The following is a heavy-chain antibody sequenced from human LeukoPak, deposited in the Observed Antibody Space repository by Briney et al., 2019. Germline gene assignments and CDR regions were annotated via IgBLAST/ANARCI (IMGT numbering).Heavy chain of an antibody. CDR3: ASGRGIFGVVHFDY. CDR1: GASLSDYY. CDR2: INHSGST. D-gene: IGHD3-3*01. Sequence: SETLSLTCAVYGASLSDYYRSWIRQPPGKGLEWIGEINHSGSTNYNPSLKSRVTISIDTFQNQFSLKLSSVIAADTAVYYCASGRGIFGVVHFDYWGQGTLVTVSS. V-gene: IGHV4-34*01. J-gene: IGHJ4*02.